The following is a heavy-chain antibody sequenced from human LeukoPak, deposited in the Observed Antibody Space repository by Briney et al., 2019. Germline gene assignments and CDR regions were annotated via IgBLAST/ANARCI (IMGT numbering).Heavy chain of an antibody. Sequence: ASVKVSCKASGYTFTSYGISWVRQAPGQGLEWMGWISAYNGNTNYAQKFQGRVTITADESTSTAYMELSSLRSEDTAVYYCARDAVIAAAGTPVPFDYWGQGTLVTVSS. CDR3: ARDAVIAAAGTPVPFDY. CDR1: GYTFTSYG. CDR2: ISAYNGNT. D-gene: IGHD6-13*01. J-gene: IGHJ4*02. V-gene: IGHV1-18*01.